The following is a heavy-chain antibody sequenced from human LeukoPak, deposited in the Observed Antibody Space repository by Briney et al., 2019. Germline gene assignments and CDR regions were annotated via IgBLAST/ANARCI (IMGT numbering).Heavy chain of an antibody. CDR3: ARDPTANLGYCSGGSCYSGGGDAFDI. CDR1: GYTFTSYD. J-gene: IGHJ3*02. Sequence: ASVKVSCKASGYTFTSYDINWVRQATGQGLEWMGRIIPIFGTANYAQKFQGRVTITTDESTSTAYMELSSLRSEDTAVYYCARDPTANLGYCSGGSCYSGGGDAFDIWGQGTMVTVSS. V-gene: IGHV1-69*05. CDR2: IIPIFGTA. D-gene: IGHD2-15*01.